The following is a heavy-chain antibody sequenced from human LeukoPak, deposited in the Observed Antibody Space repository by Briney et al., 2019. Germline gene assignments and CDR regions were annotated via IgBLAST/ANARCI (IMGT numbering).Heavy chain of an antibody. D-gene: IGHD2-2*01. Sequence: SGGSLRLSCAASGFTFSTFSTYAMSWVRQAPGKGLEWVSTIIGSGYNTYYADSVKGRFTISRDNSKNTLYLQLNSLRGEDTALYYCVKWRLPAPNYYFYYMDVWGKGTTVTVSS. J-gene: IGHJ6*03. CDR3: VKWRLPAPNYYFYYMDV. CDR1: GFTFSTFSTYA. V-gene: IGHV3-23*01. CDR2: IIGSGYNT.